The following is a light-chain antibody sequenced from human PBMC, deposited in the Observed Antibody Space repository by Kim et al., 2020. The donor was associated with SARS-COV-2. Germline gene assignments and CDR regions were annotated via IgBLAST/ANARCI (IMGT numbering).Light chain of an antibody. CDR1: SSNIGSNY. J-gene: IGLJ3*02. V-gene: IGLV1-47*01. CDR2: KNN. Sequence: QSVLTQPPSASGTPGQRVTVSCSGSSSNIGSNYVYWYQQVPGTAPKLLIYKNNQRPSGVPDRFSGSKSGTSASLAISGLRSEDEAHYYCAAWDDSLSGWVFGGGTKVTVL. CDR3: AAWDDSLSGWV.